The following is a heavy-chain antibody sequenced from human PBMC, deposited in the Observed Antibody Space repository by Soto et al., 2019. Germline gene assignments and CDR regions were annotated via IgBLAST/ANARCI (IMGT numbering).Heavy chain of an antibody. CDR3: ARGDPYDSSGYYPDY. J-gene: IGHJ4*02. Sequence: TLSHTCTVSGGSISSGGYYWSWIRQHPGKGLEWIGYIYYSGSTYYNPSLKSRVTISVDTSKNQFSLKLSSVTAADTAVYYCARGDPYDSSGYYPDYWGQGTLVTVSS. V-gene: IGHV4-31*03. D-gene: IGHD3-22*01. CDR1: GGSISSGGYY. CDR2: IYYSGST.